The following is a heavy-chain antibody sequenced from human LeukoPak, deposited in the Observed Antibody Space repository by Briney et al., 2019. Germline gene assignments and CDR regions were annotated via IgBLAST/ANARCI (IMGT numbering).Heavy chain of an antibody. CDR1: GYTFTSYD. V-gene: IGHV1-8*01. Sequence: ASVKVSCKASGYTFTSYDINWVRQATGQGLEWMGWMNPNSGNTGYAQKFQGRVTTTRNTSISTAYMELSSLRSEDTAVYYCARGSVMNYYGSGSSVKVDYYYGMDVWGQGTTVTVSS. J-gene: IGHJ6*02. CDR2: MNPNSGNT. CDR3: ARGSVMNYYGSGSSVKVDYYYGMDV. D-gene: IGHD3-10*01.